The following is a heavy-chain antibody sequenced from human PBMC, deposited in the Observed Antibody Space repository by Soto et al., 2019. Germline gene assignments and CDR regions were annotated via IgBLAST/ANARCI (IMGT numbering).Heavy chain of an antibody. Sequence: QVQLVQSGAEVKKPGASVKVSCKASGYTFTGYYMHWVRQAPGQGLEWMGWINPKSGGTNYAQKFQGRVTMTRDTSISTAYMELSRLRSDDTAVYYCARAQEGLPPDYWGQGTLVTVSS. D-gene: IGHD3-3*01. CDR2: INPKSGGT. V-gene: IGHV1-2*02. CDR3: ARAQEGLPPDY. J-gene: IGHJ4*02. CDR1: GYTFTGYY.